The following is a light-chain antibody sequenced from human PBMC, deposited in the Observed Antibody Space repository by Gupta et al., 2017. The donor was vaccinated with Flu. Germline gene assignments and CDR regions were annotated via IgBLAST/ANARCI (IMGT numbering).Light chain of an antibody. Sequence: VAISCTGTSSDVGGYNLVSWYQQHPGEAPKLIIYEVTKRPPGVPDRYFGSKSGNTASLTVSYLQAEDEADYYCSSYGGRNNLLFGGGTRLTVL. J-gene: IGLJ2*01. CDR2: EVT. CDR1: SSDVGGYNL. CDR3: SSYGGRNNLL. V-gene: IGLV2-8*03.